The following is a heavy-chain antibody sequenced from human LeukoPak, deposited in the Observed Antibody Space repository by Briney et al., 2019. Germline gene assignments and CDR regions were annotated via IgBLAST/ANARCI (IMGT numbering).Heavy chain of an antibody. J-gene: IGHJ4*02. Sequence: SVKVSCKASGGTFRSYAISWVRQAPGQGLEWMGRIIPIFGTANYAQKFQGRVTIITDESTSTAYMELSSLRSEDTAVYYCARNYCSGGSCYEYYFDYWGQGTLVTVSS. CDR2: IIPIFGTA. V-gene: IGHV1-69*05. CDR3: ARNYCSGGSCYEYYFDY. D-gene: IGHD2-15*01. CDR1: GGTFRSYA.